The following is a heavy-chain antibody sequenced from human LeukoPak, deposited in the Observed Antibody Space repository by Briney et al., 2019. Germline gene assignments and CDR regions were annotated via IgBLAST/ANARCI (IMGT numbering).Heavy chain of an antibody. D-gene: IGHD4-17*01. CDR1: GFTFSSYA. CDR2: ISGAGGRT. V-gene: IGHV3-23*01. J-gene: IGHJ5*02. Sequence: GGSLRLSCAASGFTFSSYAMSWVRQAPGKGPEWVSAISGAGGRTYYADSVKGRFTISRDNSKNTLYLQMDSLRAEDTAVYYCAKDRADNGDRLRFDPWGQGTLVTVSS. CDR3: AKDRADNGDRLRFDP.